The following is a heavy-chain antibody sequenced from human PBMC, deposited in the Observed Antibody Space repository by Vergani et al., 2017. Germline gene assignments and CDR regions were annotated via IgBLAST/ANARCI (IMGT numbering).Heavy chain of an antibody. D-gene: IGHD3-3*01. CDR1: GFTFSDYY. J-gene: IGHJ6*03. V-gene: IGHV3-11*01. CDR2: ISSSGSTI. Sequence: QVQLVESGGGLVKPGGSLRLSCAASGFTFSDYYMSWIRQAPGKGLEWVSYISSSGSTIYYAESVKGRFTISRDNAKNSLYLQMNSLRAEDTAVYYCAREGLEITIFGVVYYYYYMDVWGKGTTVTVSS. CDR3: AREGLEITIFGVVYYYYYMDV.